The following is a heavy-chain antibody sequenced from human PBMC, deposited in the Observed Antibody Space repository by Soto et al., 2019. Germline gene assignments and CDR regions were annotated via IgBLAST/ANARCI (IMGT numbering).Heavy chain of an antibody. J-gene: IGHJ6*02. Sequence: GESLKISCKGSGYSFTSYWISWVRQMPGKGLEWMGRIDPSDSYTNYSPSFQGHVTISADKSISTAYLQWGSLKASDTAMYYCARDYGDYGSYYGMDVWGQGTTVTVSS. D-gene: IGHD4-17*01. CDR3: ARDYGDYGSYYGMDV. CDR1: GYSFTSYW. CDR2: IDPSDSYT. V-gene: IGHV5-10-1*01.